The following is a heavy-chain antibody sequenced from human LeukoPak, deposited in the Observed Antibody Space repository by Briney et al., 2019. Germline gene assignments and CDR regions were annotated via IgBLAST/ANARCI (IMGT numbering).Heavy chain of an antibody. Sequence: SETLSLTCTVSGGSISSYYWSWIRQPPGKGLEWIGYIYYSGSTNYNPSLKSRVTISVDTSKNQFSLKLSSVTAADTAVYYCARFLLTGYYVWLDPWGQGTLVTVSS. V-gene: IGHV4-59*01. CDR1: GGSISSYY. CDR3: ARFLLTGYYVWLDP. CDR2: IYYSGST. J-gene: IGHJ5*02. D-gene: IGHD3-9*01.